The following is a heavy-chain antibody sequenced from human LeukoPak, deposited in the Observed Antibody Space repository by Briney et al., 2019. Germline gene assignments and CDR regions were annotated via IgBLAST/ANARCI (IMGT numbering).Heavy chain of an antibody. CDR1: GFTFSSFA. Sequence: GGSLRLSCAASGFTFSSFAMHWVRQAPGKGLEYVSAISSNGGSTYYANSVKGRFTISRDNSKNTLYLQMGSLRAEDMAVYYCARAICTNGVCPLNYWGQGTLVTVSS. CDR3: ARAICTNGVCPLNY. J-gene: IGHJ4*02. CDR2: ISSNGGST. V-gene: IGHV3-64*01. D-gene: IGHD2-8*01.